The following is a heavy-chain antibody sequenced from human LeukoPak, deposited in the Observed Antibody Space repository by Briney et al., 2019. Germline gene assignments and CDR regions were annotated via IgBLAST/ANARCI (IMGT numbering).Heavy chain of an antibody. CDR1: GGSFSGYY. D-gene: IGHD2-2*01. Sequence: SETLSLTCAVYGGSFSGYYWSWLRQPPGKGLEWLGSIYHSGSTYYNPSLKSRVTKSADTFKNQFSLKLSSVTAADTAVYYCARMVVVPAATVTDDYYYMDVWGKGTTVTVSS. CDR3: ARMVVVPAATVTDDYYYMDV. CDR2: IYHSGST. J-gene: IGHJ6*03. V-gene: IGHV4-34*01.